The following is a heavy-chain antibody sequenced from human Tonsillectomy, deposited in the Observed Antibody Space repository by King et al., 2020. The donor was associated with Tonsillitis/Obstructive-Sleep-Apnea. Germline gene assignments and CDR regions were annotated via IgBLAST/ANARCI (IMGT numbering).Heavy chain of an antibody. CDR2: IHSDGSGT. V-gene: IGHV3-74*01. D-gene: IGHD6-6*01. CDR3: AREYSSSSSRAFDI. Sequence: VQLVESGGGLVQPGGSLRLSCAASGFTFSSSWMHWVRQAPGKGLGWVSRIHSDGSGTNYADSVKARFTISRDNPKRTLYLQMNSLRAEDTAVYYCAREYSSSSSRAFDIWGQGTMVTVSS. CDR1: GFTFSSSW. J-gene: IGHJ3*02.